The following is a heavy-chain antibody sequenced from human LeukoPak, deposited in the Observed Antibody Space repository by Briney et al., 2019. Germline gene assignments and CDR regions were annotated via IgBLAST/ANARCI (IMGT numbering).Heavy chain of an antibody. J-gene: IGHJ5*02. CDR1: GFTFDDYA. Sequence: GGSLRPSCAASGFTFDDYAMHWVRQAPGKGLEWVSLISGDGGSTYYADSVKGRFTISRDNSKNSLYLQMNSLRTEDTALYYCAKDMERYYDFWSGYYNGFDPWGQGTLVTVSS. CDR3: AKDMERYYDFWSGYYNGFDP. D-gene: IGHD3-3*01. V-gene: IGHV3-43*02. CDR2: ISGDGGST.